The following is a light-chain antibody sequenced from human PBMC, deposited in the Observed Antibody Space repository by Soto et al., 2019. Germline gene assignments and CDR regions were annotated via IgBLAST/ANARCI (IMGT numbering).Light chain of an antibody. V-gene: IGKV3-20*01. Sequence: EIVLTQSPATLSLSPGERVTLSCRASQSVSSSYLAWYQQKPGQAPRILIYGASNRATGIPDRFSGSGSGTDFTLTISRLEPEDFAVYYCQQYGSSGTFGQGTKVDIK. CDR1: QSVSSSY. J-gene: IGKJ1*01. CDR3: QQYGSSGT. CDR2: GAS.